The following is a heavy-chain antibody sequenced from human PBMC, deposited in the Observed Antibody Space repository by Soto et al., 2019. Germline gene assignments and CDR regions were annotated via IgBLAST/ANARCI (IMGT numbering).Heavy chain of an antibody. V-gene: IGHV4-31*03. CDR3: ARSDYSGPYMDV. Sequence: SETLSLTCTVSGGSISSGGYYWSWIRQHPGKGLEWIGYIYYSGSTYYNPSLKSRVTISVDTSKNQFSLKLSSVTAADTAVYYCARSDYSGPYMDVWGKGTTVTVSS. CDR2: IYYSGST. CDR1: GGSISSGGYY. D-gene: IGHD1-26*01. J-gene: IGHJ6*03.